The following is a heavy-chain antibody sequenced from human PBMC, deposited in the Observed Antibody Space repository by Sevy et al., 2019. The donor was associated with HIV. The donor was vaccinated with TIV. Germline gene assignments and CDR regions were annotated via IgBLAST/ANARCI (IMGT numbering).Heavy chain of an antibody. CDR3: ARNCYGDYIIDS. Sequence: GGSLRLSCAASGLTFTSYSMNWIRQAPGKGLEWISDISSDSTTIYYVESVKGRFTISRDNANNALYLQMISLRDEDTAVYHCARNCYGDYIIDSWGQRTPVTVSS. V-gene: IGHV3-48*02. CDR1: GLTFTSYS. J-gene: IGHJ4*02. CDR2: ISSDSTTI. D-gene: IGHD4-17*01.